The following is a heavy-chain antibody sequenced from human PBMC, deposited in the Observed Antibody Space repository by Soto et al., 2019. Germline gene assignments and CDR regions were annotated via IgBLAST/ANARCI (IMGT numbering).Heavy chain of an antibody. CDR1: GGSISSGDYY. D-gene: IGHD3-22*01. CDR2: IYYSGST. J-gene: IGHJ4*02. CDR3: ARVAPTMIHPDY. V-gene: IGHV4-30-4*01. Sequence: SETLSLTCTVSGGSISSGDYYWSWIRQPPGKGLEWIGYIYYSGSTYYNPSLKSRVTISVDTSKNQFSLKLSSVTAADTAVYYCARVAPTMIHPDYWGQGTLVTVSS.